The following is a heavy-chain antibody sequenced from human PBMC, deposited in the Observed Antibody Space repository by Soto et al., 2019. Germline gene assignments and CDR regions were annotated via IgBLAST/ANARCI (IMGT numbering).Heavy chain of an antibody. D-gene: IGHD4-17*01. CDR1: GGSITSYY. CDR2: MYTTGST. V-gene: IGHV4-4*07. Sequence: PSETLSLTCTVSGGSITSYYWSWIRQPAGKGLEWIGRMYTTGSTNYNPSLKSRVTMSLDTSKNQFSLKLNSVTAADTAVYYCARDHGDYQVGAFDIWGQGTTVTV. J-gene: IGHJ3*02. CDR3: ARDHGDYQVGAFDI.